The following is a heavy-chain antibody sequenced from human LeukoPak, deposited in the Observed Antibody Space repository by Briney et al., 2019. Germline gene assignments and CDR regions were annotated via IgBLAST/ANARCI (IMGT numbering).Heavy chain of an antibody. Sequence: GGSLRLSCAASGFTFSSYAMHWVRQAPGKGLEWVAVISYDGSNKYYADSVKGRFTISRDNSKNTLYLQMNSLRAEDTAVYYCARDGYSSSWPRGYFDYLGQGTLVTVSS. J-gene: IGHJ4*02. CDR3: ARDGYSSSWPRGYFDY. CDR2: ISYDGSNK. D-gene: IGHD6-13*01. CDR1: GFTFSSYA. V-gene: IGHV3-30-3*01.